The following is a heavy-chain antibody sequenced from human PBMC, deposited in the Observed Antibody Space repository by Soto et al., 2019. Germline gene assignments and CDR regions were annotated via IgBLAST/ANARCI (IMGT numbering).Heavy chain of an antibody. V-gene: IGHV1-2*02. CDR3: ARGTPYEQQLVRGGFDP. CDR1: GYTVTGYY. Sequence: ASVKGSCKVSGYTVTGYYMHWVRQAPGQGLEWMGWINPNSGGTNYAQKFQGRVTMTRDTSISTAYMELSRLRSDDTAVYYCARGTPYEQQLVRGGFDPWGKGTLVTVSS. J-gene: IGHJ5*02. CDR2: INPNSGGT. D-gene: IGHD6-13*01.